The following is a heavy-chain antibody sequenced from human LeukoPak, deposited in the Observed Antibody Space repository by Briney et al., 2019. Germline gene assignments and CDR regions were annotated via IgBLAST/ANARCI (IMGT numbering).Heavy chain of an antibody. V-gene: IGHV1-46*01. CDR3: ARALRPHYYDSSGYYYERFDY. D-gene: IGHD3-22*01. CDR2: INPSGGST. J-gene: IGHJ4*02. CDR1: GYTFTSYY. Sequence: ASVKVSCKASGYTFTSYYMHWVRQAPGQGLEWMGIINPSGGSTSYAQKFQGRVTMTRDTSTSTVYMELSSLRSEDTAVYYCARALRPHYYDSSGYYYERFDYWGQGTLVTVSP.